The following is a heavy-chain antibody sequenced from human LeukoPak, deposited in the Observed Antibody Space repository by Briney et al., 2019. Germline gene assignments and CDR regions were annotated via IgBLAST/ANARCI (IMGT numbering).Heavy chain of an antibody. D-gene: IGHD6-19*01. CDR3: ARQMTDDSGWYGFDY. Sequence: PSETLSLTCAVYGGSFSGYYWSWIRQPPGKGLEWIGEINHSGSTNYNPSLKSRVTISVDTSKNQFSLKLSSVTAADTAVYYCARQMTDDSGWYGFDYWGQGTLVTVSS. J-gene: IGHJ4*02. V-gene: IGHV4-34*01. CDR1: GGSFSGYY. CDR2: INHSGST.